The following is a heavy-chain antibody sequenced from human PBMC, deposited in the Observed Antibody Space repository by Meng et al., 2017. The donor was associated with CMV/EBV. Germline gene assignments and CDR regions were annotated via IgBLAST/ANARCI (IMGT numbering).Heavy chain of an antibody. CDR3: ARIHSNYGPYGMDV. D-gene: IGHD4-11*01. CDR1: GFSLSTSGVG. CDR2: IYWNDDK. J-gene: IGHJ6*02. V-gene: IGHV2-5*01. Sequence: SGPTLVKPTQTLTLTCTFSGFSLSTSGVGVGWIRQPPGKALEWLALIYWNDDKRYSPSLKSRLTITKDTSKNQVVLTMTNMDPVDTATYYCARIHSNYGPYGMDVWGQGTTVTVSS.